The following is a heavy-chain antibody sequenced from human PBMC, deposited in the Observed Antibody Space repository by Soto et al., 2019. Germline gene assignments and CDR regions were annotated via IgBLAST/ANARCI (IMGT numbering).Heavy chain of an antibody. J-gene: IGHJ3*02. CDR2: ISGSGGST. V-gene: IGHV3-23*01. CDR1: GFTFSSYA. CDR3: AKESACSGGSCYSPDDAFDI. D-gene: IGHD2-15*01. Sequence: EVQLLESGGGLVQPGGSLRLSCAASGFTFSSYAMSWVRQAPGKGLEWVSAISGSGGSTYYADSVKGRFTISRDNSKNTLQLQMNSLKAEDTAVYYCAKESACSGGSCYSPDDAFDIWGQGTMVTVSS.